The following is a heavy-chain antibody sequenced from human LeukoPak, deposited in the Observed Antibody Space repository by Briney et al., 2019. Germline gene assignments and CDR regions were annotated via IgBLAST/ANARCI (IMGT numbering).Heavy chain of an antibody. CDR1: GGSISSGSYY. Sequence: PSQTLSLTCTVSGGSISSGSYYWSWIRQPAGKGLEWIGRIYTGGSTNYNPSLKSRVTISVDTSKNQFSLKLSSVTAADTAVYYCSALEWLSERVDYWGQGTLVTVSS. J-gene: IGHJ4*02. CDR2: IYTGGST. V-gene: IGHV4-61*02. CDR3: SALEWLSERVDY. D-gene: IGHD3-3*01.